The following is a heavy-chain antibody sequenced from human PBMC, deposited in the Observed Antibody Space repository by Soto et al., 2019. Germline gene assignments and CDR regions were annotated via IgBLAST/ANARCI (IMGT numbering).Heavy chain of an antibody. CDR3: TSHLIAAAGPIDY. D-gene: IGHD6-13*01. J-gene: IGHJ4*02. CDR2: IRSKANSYAT. V-gene: IGHV3-73*01. Sequence: GGSLRLSCAASGFTFSGSAMHWVRQASGKGLEWVGRIRSKANSYATAYAASVKGRFTISRDDSKNTAYLQMNSLETEDTAVYYCTSHLIAAAGPIDYWGQGTLVTVSS. CDR1: GFTFSGSA.